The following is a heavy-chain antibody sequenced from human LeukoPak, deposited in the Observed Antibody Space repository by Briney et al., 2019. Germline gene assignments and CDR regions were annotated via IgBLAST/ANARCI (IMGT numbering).Heavy chain of an antibody. D-gene: IGHD3-22*01. Sequence: PGGSLRLSCAASGFTFSSYTINWVRQAPGKGLEWVSSISSSSSYIYYADSVKGRFTISRDNAKNSLYLQMNSLRAEDTAVYHCARDYSPGYYDSSGYDGYYFDYWGQGTLVTVSS. CDR2: ISSSSSYI. CDR1: GFTFSSYT. V-gene: IGHV3-21*01. J-gene: IGHJ4*02. CDR3: ARDYSPGYYDSSGYDGYYFDY.